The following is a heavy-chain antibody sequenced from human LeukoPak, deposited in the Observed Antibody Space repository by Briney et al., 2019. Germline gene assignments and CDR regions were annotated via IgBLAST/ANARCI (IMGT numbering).Heavy chain of an antibody. Sequence: PGGSLRLSCPASGFTFSYYEMNWLRQAPGKGLEWISYISGSGETRSYADSVRGRFTISRDNANYSLNLQMNSLRAEDTAVYYCARDLHTSGSIALDSWGQGILVIVSS. CDR1: GFTFSYYE. CDR2: ISGSGETR. V-gene: IGHV3-48*03. CDR3: ARDLHTSGSIALDS. D-gene: IGHD3-22*01. J-gene: IGHJ4*02.